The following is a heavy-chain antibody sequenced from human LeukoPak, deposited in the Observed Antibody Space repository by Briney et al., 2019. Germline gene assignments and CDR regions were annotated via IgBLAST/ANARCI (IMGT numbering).Heavy chain of an antibody. Sequence: GGSLRLSCAASGFTVSSNYMSWVRQAPGKGLEWVAVISYDGSNKYYADSVKGRFTISRDNSKNTLYLQMNSLRAEDTAVYYCAASRPSSLQWLGRWGQGTLVTVSS. D-gene: IGHD6-19*01. J-gene: IGHJ4*02. CDR1: GFTVSSNY. V-gene: IGHV3-30-3*01. CDR2: ISYDGSNK. CDR3: AASRPSSLQWLGR.